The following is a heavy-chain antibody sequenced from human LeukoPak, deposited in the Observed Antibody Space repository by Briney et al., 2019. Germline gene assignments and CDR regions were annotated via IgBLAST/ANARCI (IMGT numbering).Heavy chain of an antibody. CDR2: INHSGST. D-gene: IGHD3-10*01. Sequence: ASETLSLTCAVYGGSFSGYYWSWIRQPPGKGLEWIGEINHSGSTNYNPSLKSRVTISVDTSKSQFSLKLSSVTAADTAVYYCARGLTMVRGVRSSAFDIWGQGTMVTVSS. CDR3: ARGLTMVRGVRSSAFDI. J-gene: IGHJ3*02. CDR1: GGSFSGYY. V-gene: IGHV4-34*01.